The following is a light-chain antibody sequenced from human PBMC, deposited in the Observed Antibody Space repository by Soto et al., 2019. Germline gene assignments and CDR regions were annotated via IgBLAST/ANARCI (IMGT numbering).Light chain of an antibody. CDR1: QSLSRSS. CDR2: DAS. CDR3: QQRYNSLT. J-gene: IGKJ4*01. V-gene: IGKV3D-20*02. Sequence: EIVLTQSPGTLSLSPGDRATLSCRASQSLSRSSLAWYQQKPGRAPRPLIYDASKRATGIPARFSGSGSGTDFTLTISSLEPEDFAVYYCQQRYNSLTFGGGTKVDIK.